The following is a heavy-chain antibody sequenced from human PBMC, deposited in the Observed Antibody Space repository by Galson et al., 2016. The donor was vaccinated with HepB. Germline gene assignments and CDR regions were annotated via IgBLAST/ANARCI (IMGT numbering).Heavy chain of an antibody. CDR1: GYTFTSYG. CDR3: ARVFTMVRGVTNTFYYSGMDV. V-gene: IGHV1-18*01. CDR2: ISAYNGNT. D-gene: IGHD3-10*01. Sequence: SVKVSCKASGYTFTSYGISWVRQAPGQGLEWMGWISAYNGNTNYAQKFQGRVTMTRDTSISTAYMELSGLKSDDTAVYYCARVFTMVRGVTNTFYYSGMDVWGQGTTVTVS. J-gene: IGHJ6*02.